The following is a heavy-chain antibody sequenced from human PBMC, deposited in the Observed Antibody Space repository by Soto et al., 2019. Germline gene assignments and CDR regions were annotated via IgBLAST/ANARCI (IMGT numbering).Heavy chain of an antibody. CDR2: INHSGST. CDR3: ARPARGYSGYDSRVGAFDI. Sequence: QVQLQQWGAGLLKPSETLSLTCAVYGGSFSGYYWSWIRQPPGKGLEWIGEINHSGSTNYNPSLKSRVTISVDTSKNQFSLKLSSVTAADTAVYYCARPARGYSGYDSRVGAFDIWGQGTMVTVSS. D-gene: IGHD5-12*01. J-gene: IGHJ3*02. CDR1: GGSFSGYY. V-gene: IGHV4-34*01.